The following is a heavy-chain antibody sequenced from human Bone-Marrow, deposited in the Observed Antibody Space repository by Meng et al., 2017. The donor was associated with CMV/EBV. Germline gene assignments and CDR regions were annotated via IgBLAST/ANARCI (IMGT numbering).Heavy chain of an antibody. CDR1: GFTFSSYW. D-gene: IGHD5-12*01. Sequence: GGSLRLSCAASGFTFSSYWMSWVRQAPGKGLEWVAYVSDISSTKYYGDSVRGRFSISRDNAKNSLYLQMNSLRAEDTAVYYCASVYSGYDINYFDHWGQGTLVTVSS. CDR2: VSDISSTK. CDR3: ASVYSGYDINYFDH. V-gene: IGHV3-48*04. J-gene: IGHJ4*02.